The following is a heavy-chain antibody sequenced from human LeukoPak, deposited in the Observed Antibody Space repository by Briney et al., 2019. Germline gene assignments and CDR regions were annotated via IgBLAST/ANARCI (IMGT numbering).Heavy chain of an antibody. V-gene: IGHV3-74*03. Sequence: PGGSLRLSCAASGFIFSNYWMHWVRQAPGKGLVWVSRVNNDGSSTTYADSVKGRFTISRDNAKNTLYLQMNSLRAEDTAVYSCEKGGLRVTDYWGQGTLVTVSS. D-gene: IGHD5/OR15-5a*01. J-gene: IGHJ4*02. CDR1: GFIFSNYW. CDR2: VNNDGSST. CDR3: EKGGLRVTDY.